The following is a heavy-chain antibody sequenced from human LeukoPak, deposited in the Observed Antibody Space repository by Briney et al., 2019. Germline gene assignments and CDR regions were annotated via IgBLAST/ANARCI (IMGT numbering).Heavy chain of an antibody. D-gene: IGHD6-13*01. CDR3: ARIGAGSSRDY. CDR1: GFTFSNFA. J-gene: IGHJ4*02. Sequence: GGSLRLSCAASGFTFSNFAMTWVRQAPGKGLEWVSSIVGSSSTYYADSLKGRFTISRDNAKNSLYLQMNSLRAEDTAVYYCARIGAGSSRDYWGQGTLITVSS. V-gene: IGHV3-21*01. CDR2: IVGSSST.